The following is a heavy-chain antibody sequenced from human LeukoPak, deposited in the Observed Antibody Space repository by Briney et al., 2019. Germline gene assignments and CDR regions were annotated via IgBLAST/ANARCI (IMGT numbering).Heavy chain of an antibody. CDR1: GFTFSSYE. D-gene: IGHD1-1*01. CDR2: ISSSGTTI. CDR3: ARGGLIQRHAFDI. Sequence: PGGSLRLSCAASGFTFSSYEMHWVRQAPGKGLEWVSYISSSGTTIYYADSVKGRFTISRDNANNSLYLQMNSLRGEDTALYYCARGGLIQRHAFDIWGQGTMVTVSS. V-gene: IGHV3-48*03. J-gene: IGHJ3*02.